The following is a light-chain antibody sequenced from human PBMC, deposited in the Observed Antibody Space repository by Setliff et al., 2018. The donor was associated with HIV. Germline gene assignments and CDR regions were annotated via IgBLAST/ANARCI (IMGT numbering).Light chain of an antibody. Sequence: QSVLTQPRSVSGSPGQSVTVSCTGTSSDVGGYDYVSWYQHHPGKAPKLIISRVNNRPSGISHRFSGSKSGNTASLTISGLQAEDEADYYCNSYTTDSTRVFGTGTKVTVL. V-gene: IGLV2-14*01. CDR2: RVN. CDR3: NSYTTDSTRV. CDR1: SSDVGGYDY. J-gene: IGLJ1*01.